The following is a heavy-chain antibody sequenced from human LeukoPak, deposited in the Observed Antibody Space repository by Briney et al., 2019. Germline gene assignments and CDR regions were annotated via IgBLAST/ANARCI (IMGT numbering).Heavy chain of an antibody. V-gene: IGHV3-48*03. CDR1: GFTFSSYE. CDR2: ISSSGSTI. CDR3: ARAGSYSSSS. Sequence: GGSLRLSRAASGFTFSSYEMNWVRQAPGKGLEWVSYISSSGSTIYYADSVKGRFTISRDNAKNSLYLQMNSLRAEDTAVYYCARAGSYSSSSWGQGTLVTVSS. J-gene: IGHJ4*02. D-gene: IGHD6-6*01.